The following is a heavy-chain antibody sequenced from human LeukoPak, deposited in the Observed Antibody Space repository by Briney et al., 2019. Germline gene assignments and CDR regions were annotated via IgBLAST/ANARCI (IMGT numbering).Heavy chain of an antibody. CDR3: ARVEYSSDVRRIDY. D-gene: IGHD6-19*01. CDR2: ISAYNGNT. V-gene: IGHV1-18*01. J-gene: IGHJ4*02. CDR1: GYTFTSYG. Sequence: ASVKVSCKASGYTFTSYGISWVRQAPGQGLEWIGWISAYNGNTNYAQKLQGRVTMTTDTSTSTAYMELRSLRSDDTAVYYCARVEYSSDVRRIDYWGQGTLVTVSS.